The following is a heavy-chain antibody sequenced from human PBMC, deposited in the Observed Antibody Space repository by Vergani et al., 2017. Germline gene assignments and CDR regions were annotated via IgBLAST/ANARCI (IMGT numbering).Heavy chain of an antibody. CDR2: IYYSGST. Sequence: QVQLQESGPGLVKPSQTLSLTCTVSGGSISSGGYYWSWLRQHPGKGLEWLGYIYYSGSTYYNPSLKSRVTISVDTSKNQFSLKLSSVTAADTAVYYCARMYSSGWYYFDYWGQGTLVTVSS. V-gene: IGHV4-31*03. D-gene: IGHD6-19*01. J-gene: IGHJ4*02. CDR3: ARMYSSGWYYFDY. CDR1: GGSISSGGYY.